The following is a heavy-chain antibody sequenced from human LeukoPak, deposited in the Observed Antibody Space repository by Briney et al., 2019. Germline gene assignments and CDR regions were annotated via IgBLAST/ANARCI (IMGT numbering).Heavy chain of an antibody. D-gene: IGHD6-13*01. J-gene: IGHJ4*02. V-gene: IGHV1-69*04. CDR3: ARDSSSWSSCDY. CDR1: GYTFTSYG. Sequence: SVKVSCKASGYTFTSYGISWVRQAPGQGLEWMGRIIPILGIANYAQKFQGRVTITADKSTSTAYMELSSLRSEDTAVYYCARDSSSWSSCDYWGQGTLVTVSS. CDR2: IIPILGIA.